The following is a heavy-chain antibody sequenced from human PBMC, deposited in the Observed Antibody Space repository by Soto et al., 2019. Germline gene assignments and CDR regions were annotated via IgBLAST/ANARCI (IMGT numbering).Heavy chain of an antibody. J-gene: IGHJ4*02. V-gene: IGHV1-46*01. CDR1: ECTLTSYY. D-gene: IGHD3-9*01. Sequence: GHRVQSGAEVKKPGASVKISGKTSECTLTSYYMPWERQAPGQGLRWRGITNPRGGSTSHAQNYQGRITMTRDTSTTTVYMELSSLTSEDTAVYFCARGDYDVLTGYYPLDYWGQGTLVTVSS. CDR2: TNPRGGST. CDR3: ARGDYDVLTGYYPLDY.